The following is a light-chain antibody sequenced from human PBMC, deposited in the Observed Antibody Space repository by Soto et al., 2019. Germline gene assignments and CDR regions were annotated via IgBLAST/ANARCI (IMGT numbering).Light chain of an antibody. V-gene: IGKV3-15*01. CDR2: GAS. Sequence: EIVMSQLPDALSVSPGERATLSCRASQSVGGNLAWYQQRPGQAPRLLIYGASIRATDVPARFSGSGSGTEFTLTISSLQSEDFAVYFCQHYDNWPPWTFGQGTKVDIK. J-gene: IGKJ1*01. CDR3: QHYDNWPPWT. CDR1: QSVGGN.